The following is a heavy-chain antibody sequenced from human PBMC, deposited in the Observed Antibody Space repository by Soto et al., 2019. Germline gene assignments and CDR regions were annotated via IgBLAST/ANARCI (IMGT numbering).Heavy chain of an antibody. V-gene: IGHV5-51*01. D-gene: IGHD5-12*01. CDR3: ARKLVADHYFGD. CDR1: GYNFNTYW. Sequence: PGESLKISRKCSGYNFNTYWIAWVSQMPGKGLEWMGIIYPGDSDTRYSPSFQGQVTISADKSSTTAYLQWSSLKASDTAMYYCARKLVADHYFGDWGQGTLVTVSS. J-gene: IGHJ4*02. CDR2: IYPGDSDT.